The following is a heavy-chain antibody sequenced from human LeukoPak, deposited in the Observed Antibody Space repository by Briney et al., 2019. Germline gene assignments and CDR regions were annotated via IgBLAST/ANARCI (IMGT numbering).Heavy chain of an antibody. V-gene: IGHV4-34*01. Sequence: SETLSLTCAVYGGSFSGYYWSWVRQPPGKGVEWVGEINHSGSTNYNPSLKSRVTISVDTSKTLSSLKLSSVTAADTAVYYCARRGGSGSYYFDYCGQGTLVTVPS. D-gene: IGHD3-10*01. CDR2: INHSGST. CDR1: GGSFSGYY. CDR3: ARRGGSGSYYFDY. J-gene: IGHJ4*02.